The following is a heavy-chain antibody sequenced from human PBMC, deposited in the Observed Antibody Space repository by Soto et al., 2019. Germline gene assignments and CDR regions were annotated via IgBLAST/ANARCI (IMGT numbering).Heavy chain of an antibody. CDR2: IWYDGSNK. CDR1: GFTFSSYC. J-gene: IGHJ4*02. Sequence: GGSLRLSCAASGFTFSSYCMHWVRQAPGKGLEWVAVIWYDGSNKYYADSVKGRFTISRDNSKNTLYLQMNSLRAEDTAVYYCARLPGYSTGWTPFDFWGQGTQVTVSS. V-gene: IGHV3-33*01. D-gene: IGHD6-19*01. CDR3: ARLPGYSTGWTPFDF.